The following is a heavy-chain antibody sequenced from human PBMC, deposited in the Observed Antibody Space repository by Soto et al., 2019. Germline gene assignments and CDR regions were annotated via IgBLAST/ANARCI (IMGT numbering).Heavy chain of an antibody. Sequence: RPSCAASGFAFSSYAMSWVRQAPGKGLEWVSAISGSGGRTYYAASVKGRFTISRDNSKNTLYLQMNRLRAEDTAVYYCANDRIAAAGTFYYYGMDDWGQGTTVTVSS. CDR1: GFAFSSYA. CDR3: ANDRIAAAGTFYYYGMDD. D-gene: IGHD6-13*01. J-gene: IGHJ6*02. CDR2: ISGSGGRT. V-gene: IGHV3-23*01.